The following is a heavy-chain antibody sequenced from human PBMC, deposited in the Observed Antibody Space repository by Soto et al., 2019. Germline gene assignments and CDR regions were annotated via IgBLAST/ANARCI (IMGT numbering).Heavy chain of an antibody. CDR1: GYTFTSYG. CDR2: ISAYNGNT. CDR3: ARDPQLFMITFGGPKPGYFDY. D-gene: IGHD3-16*01. J-gene: IGHJ4*02. Sequence: GASVKVSCKASGYTFTSYGISWVRQAPGQGLEWMGWISAYNGNTNYAQKLQGRVTMTTDTSTSTAYMELRSLRSDDTAVYYCARDPQLFMITFGGPKPGYFDYWGKGTLVTVSS. V-gene: IGHV1-18*01.